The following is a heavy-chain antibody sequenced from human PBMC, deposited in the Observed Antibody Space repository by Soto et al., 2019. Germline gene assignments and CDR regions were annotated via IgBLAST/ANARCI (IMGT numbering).Heavy chain of an antibody. J-gene: IGHJ6*02. D-gene: IGHD6-19*01. V-gene: IGHV5-51*01. CDR3: ARGQVADPYGMDV. Sequence: GESLKISCKGSGYSFTSYWIGWVRQMPGKGLEWMGIIYPGDSDTRYGPSFQGQVTISADKSISTAYLQWSSLKASDTAVYYCARGQVADPYGMDVWGQGTTVTVSS. CDR1: GYSFTSYW. CDR2: IYPGDSDT.